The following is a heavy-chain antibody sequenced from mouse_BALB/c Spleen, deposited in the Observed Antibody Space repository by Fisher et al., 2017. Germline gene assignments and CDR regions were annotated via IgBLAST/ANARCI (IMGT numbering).Heavy chain of an antibody. J-gene: IGHJ1*01. CDR3: ARHDFDV. Sequence: RFTISRDNAKNTLYLQMSSLKSEDTAMYYCARHDFDVWGAGTTVTVSS. V-gene: IGHV5-12-1*01.